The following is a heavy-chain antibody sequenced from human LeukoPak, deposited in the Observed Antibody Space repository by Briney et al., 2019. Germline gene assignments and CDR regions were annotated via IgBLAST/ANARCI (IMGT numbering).Heavy chain of an antibody. CDR3: SRRTTIFGVVTSWFDP. J-gene: IGHJ5*02. V-gene: IGHV4-39*01. Sequence: SETLSLTCTVSGGSISGSSYYWGWIRQPPGKGLEWIGSIYYSGSTYYNPSLKSRVTISVDTSKNQFSLKLSSVTAADTAVYYCSRRTTIFGVVTSWFDPWGQGTLVTVSS. CDR1: GGSISGSSYY. CDR2: IYYSGST. D-gene: IGHD3-3*01.